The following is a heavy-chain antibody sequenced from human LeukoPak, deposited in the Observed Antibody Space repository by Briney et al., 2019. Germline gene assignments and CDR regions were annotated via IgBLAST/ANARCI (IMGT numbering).Heavy chain of an antibody. CDR3: ARHLELIAAAGMDP. J-gene: IGHJ5*02. CDR2: IYYSGST. V-gene: IGHV4-59*08. D-gene: IGHD6-13*01. Sequence: SETLSLTCTVSGGSISSYYWSWIRQPPGKGLEWIGYIYYSGSTNYNPSLKSRVTISVDTSKNQFSLKLSSVTAADTAVYYCARHLELIAAAGMDPWGQGTLVTVSS. CDR1: GGSISSYY.